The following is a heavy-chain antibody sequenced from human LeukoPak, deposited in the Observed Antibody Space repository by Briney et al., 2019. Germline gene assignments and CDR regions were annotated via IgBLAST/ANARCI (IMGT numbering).Heavy chain of an antibody. J-gene: IGHJ5*02. Sequence: GASVKVSCKASGYTFTTYYIHWVRQAPGQGLEWMGVINPSGGSTTYAQKFQGRVIMTRDTSISTVYMELTSLRSDDTAVYYCARDPGVTNWFDPWGQGTLVTVSS. CDR2: INPSGGST. D-gene: IGHD2-21*02. CDR1: GYTFTTYY. V-gene: IGHV1-46*01. CDR3: ARDPGVTNWFDP.